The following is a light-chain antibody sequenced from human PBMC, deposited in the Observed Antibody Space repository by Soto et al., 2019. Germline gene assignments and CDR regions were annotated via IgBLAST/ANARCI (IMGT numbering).Light chain of an antibody. J-gene: IGKJ5*01. Sequence: ELVFPLSPLPLSLSAGERTHPPSCAFQSVSSSYLAWYQQKPGQAPRLLIYGASSRATGIPDRFSGSGSGTDFTLTISRLEPEDFAVYYCQQRSNWPPITFGQGTRLEI. V-gene: IGKV3D-20*02. CDR2: GAS. CDR3: QQRSNWPPIT. CDR1: QSVSSSY.